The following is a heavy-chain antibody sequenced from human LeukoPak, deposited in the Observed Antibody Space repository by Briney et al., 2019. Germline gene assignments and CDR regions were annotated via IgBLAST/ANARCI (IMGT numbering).Heavy chain of an antibody. J-gene: IGHJ4*02. CDR2: ISGSGGST. V-gene: IGHV3-23*01. CDR3: TIGGGNILTGYYRPSRFDY. CDR1: GFTFSSYA. Sequence: GGSLRLSCAASGFTFSSYAMSWVRQAPGKGLEWVSAISGSGGSTYYADSVKGRFTISRDNSKNTLYLQMNSLRAEDTAVYYCTIGGGNILTGYYRPSRFDYWGQGTLVTVSS. D-gene: IGHD3-9*01.